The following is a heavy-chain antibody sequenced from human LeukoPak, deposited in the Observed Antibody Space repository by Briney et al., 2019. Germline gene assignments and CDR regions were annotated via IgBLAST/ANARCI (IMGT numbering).Heavy chain of an antibody. J-gene: IGHJ3*02. CDR1: GFTFDDYA. D-gene: IGHD6-13*01. CDR2: ISWDSGSI. Sequence: QPGRSLRLSCAASGFTFDDYAMHWVRQAPGKGLEWVSGISWDSGSIGYADSVKGRFTISRDNAKNSLYLQMNSLRAEDTALYYCAKGSYSSSWYSRRAFDIWGQGTMVTVSS. V-gene: IGHV3-9*01. CDR3: AKGSYSSSWYSRRAFDI.